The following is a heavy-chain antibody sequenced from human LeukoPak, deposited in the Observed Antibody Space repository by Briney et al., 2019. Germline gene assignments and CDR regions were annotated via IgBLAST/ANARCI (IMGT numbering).Heavy chain of an antibody. D-gene: IGHD3-10*01. CDR1: GFTFSSYG. Sequence: GGSLRLSCAASGFTFSSYGMHWVRQAPGKGLEWVAFIHFDGSTKYSGDSVQGRFTISRDNANNLLLLQMDSLRPEDTGVYYCARGTYYSGSGPGNWFDPWGHGTLVTVSS. J-gene: IGHJ5*02. CDR2: IHFDGSTK. CDR3: ARGTYYSGSGPGNWFDP. V-gene: IGHV3-30*02.